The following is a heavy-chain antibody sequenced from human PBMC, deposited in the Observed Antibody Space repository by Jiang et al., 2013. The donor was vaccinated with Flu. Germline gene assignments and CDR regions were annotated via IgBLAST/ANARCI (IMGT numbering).Heavy chain of an antibody. V-gene: IGHV3-15*01. J-gene: IGHJ6*03. Sequence: KTDGGTTDYAAPVKGRFTISRDDSKNTLYLQMNSLKTEDTAVYYCTTGHSYYYYYMDVWGKGTAVTVSS. CDR3: TTGHSYYYYYMDV. CDR2: KTDGGTT.